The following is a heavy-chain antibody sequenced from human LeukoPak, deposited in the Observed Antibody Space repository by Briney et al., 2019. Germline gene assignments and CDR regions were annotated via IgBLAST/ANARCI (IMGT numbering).Heavy chain of an antibody. V-gene: IGHV3-30*18. CDR1: GFTFRTYD. Sequence: PGRSLRLSCAASGFTFRTYDLHWVRQAPGKGLEWVALISYAGNDKYYADSVKGRFTVSRDNSKNTLYLQMSSLRADDTAVYYCAKDTLGAIHYWGQGTLVTVSS. D-gene: IGHD2-21*01. CDR3: AKDTLGAIHY. CDR2: ISYAGNDK. J-gene: IGHJ4*02.